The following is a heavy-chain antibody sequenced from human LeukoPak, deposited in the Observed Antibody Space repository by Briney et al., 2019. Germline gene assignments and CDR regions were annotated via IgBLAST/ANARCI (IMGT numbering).Heavy chain of an antibody. D-gene: IGHD2-15*01. CDR3: AKPLSYCSGGSCRGQEYYFYYMDV. Sequence: PGGSLRLSCTVSGFSLSSYALSWVRRAPGKGLEWVSAISGSGGSTNYADSVKGRFTISRDNSKNTLYLQMNSLRAEDTAVYYCAKPLSYCSGGSCRGQEYYFYYMDVWGKGTTVTVSS. CDR2: ISGSGGST. J-gene: IGHJ6*03. V-gene: IGHV3-23*01. CDR1: GFSLSSYA.